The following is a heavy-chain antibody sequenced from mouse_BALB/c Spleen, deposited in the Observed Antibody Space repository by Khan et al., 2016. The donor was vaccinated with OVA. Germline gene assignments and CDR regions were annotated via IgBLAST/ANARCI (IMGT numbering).Heavy chain of an antibody. V-gene: IGHV3-2*02. Sequence: EVQLQESGPGLVKPSQSLSLTCTVTGYSITRDYAWNWIRQFPGNKLEWMGYISNSGSTTYNPSLTSRISITRDTSKNRFFLQLNSVTTEDTATXYCSSELGRYYAMDYWGQGTSVTVSS. J-gene: IGHJ4*01. CDR2: ISNSGST. CDR1: GYSITRDYA. CDR3: SSELGRYYAMDY. D-gene: IGHD4-1*01.